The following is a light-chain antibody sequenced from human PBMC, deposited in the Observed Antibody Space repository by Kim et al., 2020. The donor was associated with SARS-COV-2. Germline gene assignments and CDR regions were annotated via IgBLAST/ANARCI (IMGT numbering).Light chain of an antibody. CDR2: FGS. CDR1: QSLLKNDGYNY. V-gene: IGKV2-28*01. J-gene: IGKJ1*01. Sequence: DIVITQSPLSLPVTPGEPASISCRSSQSLLKNDGYNYLDWYLQKPGQSPQLLVYFGSNRASGAPDRIRGSGSGTAFTLKISRVEAEDVGVYYCMQSLETPPTFGQGTKVDIK. CDR3: MQSLETPPT.